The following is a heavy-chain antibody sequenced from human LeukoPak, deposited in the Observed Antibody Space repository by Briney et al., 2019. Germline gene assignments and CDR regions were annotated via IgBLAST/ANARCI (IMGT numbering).Heavy chain of an antibody. CDR3: AKDFPTPGYYDSSGYFPYYFDY. CDR1: GFTFSSYG. Sequence: GGSLRLSCAASGFTFSSYGMHWVRQAPGKGLEWVAVISYDGSNKYYADSVKGRFTISRDNSKNTLYLQMNSLRAEDTAVYYCAKDFPTPGYYDSSGYFPYYFDYWGQGTLVTVSS. V-gene: IGHV3-30*18. D-gene: IGHD3-22*01. J-gene: IGHJ4*02. CDR2: ISYDGSNK.